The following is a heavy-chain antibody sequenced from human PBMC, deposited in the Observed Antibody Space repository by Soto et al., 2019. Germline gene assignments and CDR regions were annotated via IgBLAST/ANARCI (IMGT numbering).Heavy chain of an antibody. CDR1: GFTFGSYW. CDR3: VRYAGGLDH. Sequence: EVQVVESGGALVQPGGSLRLSCAASGFTFGSYWMHWVRQVPGKGLVWVSHVDNGGTSTSYAGSVRGRFTISRENAKNTLYLEMNSLRVEDTAIYYCVRYAGGLDHWGQGTLVTVSS. V-gene: IGHV3-74*01. CDR2: VDNGGTST. J-gene: IGHJ4*02. D-gene: IGHD1-26*01.